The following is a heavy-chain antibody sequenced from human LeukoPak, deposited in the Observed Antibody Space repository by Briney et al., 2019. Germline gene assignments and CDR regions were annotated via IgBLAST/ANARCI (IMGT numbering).Heavy chain of an antibody. D-gene: IGHD6-6*01. Sequence: PGGSLRLSCAASGFTFSSYAMSWVRQAPGKGLEWVSGISGGGDRTYHADSVKGRFTISRDNSKNTLYLQMNSLRAEDTAKYYCAKEGEVATRPGNYFDYWGQGNLVIVSS. CDR2: ISGGGDRT. CDR1: GFTFSSYA. J-gene: IGHJ4*02. V-gene: IGHV3-23*01. CDR3: AKEGEVATRPGNYFDY.